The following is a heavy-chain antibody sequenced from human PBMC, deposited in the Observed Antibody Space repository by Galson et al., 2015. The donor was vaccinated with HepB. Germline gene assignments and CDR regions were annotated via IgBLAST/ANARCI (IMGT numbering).Heavy chain of an antibody. V-gene: IGHV3-7*03. J-gene: IGHJ4*02. Sequence: SLRLSCADSGLTFSSYWMSWVRQAPGKGLEWVANIKEDGSEQYYVDAVEGRFTISRDNAKNSLYLQMDSLRAEDTAVYYCARGGGSFGYWGQGTLVTVSS. CDR3: ARGGGSFGY. D-gene: IGHD1-26*01. CDR1: GLTFSSYW. CDR2: IKEDGSEQ.